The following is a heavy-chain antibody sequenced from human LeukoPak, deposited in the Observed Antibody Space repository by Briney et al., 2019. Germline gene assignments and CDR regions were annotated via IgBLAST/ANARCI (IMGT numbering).Heavy chain of an antibody. CDR1: GYTFTSYD. CDR2: INPSGDST. D-gene: IGHD2-21*02. Sequence: ASVKVSCKPSGYTFTSYDMHWVRQAPGQGLEWMGIINPSGDSTSYAQKFQGRVTMTRDTSTSTVYMEPSSLRSEDTAVYYCASVLYCGADCYSGRYFFDYWGQGTLVTVSS. CDR3: ASVLYCGADCYSGRYFFDY. J-gene: IGHJ4*02. V-gene: IGHV1-46*01.